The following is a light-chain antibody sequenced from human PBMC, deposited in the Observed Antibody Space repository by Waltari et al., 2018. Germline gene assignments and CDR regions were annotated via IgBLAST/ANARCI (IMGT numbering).Light chain of an antibody. CDR3: SSYTSSDTWV. CDR1: SSDVRASTY. CDR2: DVT. J-gene: IGLJ3*02. V-gene: IGLV2-14*01. Sequence: QSALTQPASVSGSPGQSITLSCTGASSDVRASTYVSWFQQHPGKDPHLLIYDVTKRPSGVSNRFSGSKSGNTASLTISGLQAEDEADYYCSSYTSSDTWVFGGGTKLTVL.